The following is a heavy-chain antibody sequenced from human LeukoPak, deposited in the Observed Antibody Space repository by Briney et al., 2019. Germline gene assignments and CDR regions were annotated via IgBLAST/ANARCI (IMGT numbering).Heavy chain of an antibody. Sequence: GGSLRLSCAASGCTFTDYWIHRVRQAPGKGLVWVSRINNDGTNTIYADSVKGRFSISRDNAKNTLSLQMSSVRAEDTAVYYCARGGFLHSFDIWGQGTMVTVSS. CDR3: ARGGFLHSFDI. CDR2: INNDGTNT. D-gene: IGHD3-22*01. J-gene: IGHJ3*02. V-gene: IGHV3-74*01. CDR1: GCTFTDYW.